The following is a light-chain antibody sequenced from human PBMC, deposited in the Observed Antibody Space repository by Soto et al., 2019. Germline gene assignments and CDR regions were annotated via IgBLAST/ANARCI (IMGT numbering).Light chain of an antibody. CDR2: KAS. CDR1: QSISSW. J-gene: IGKJ2*01. Sequence: DIQMTQSPSTLSASVGDRVTITCRASQSISSWLAWYQQKPGKAPKLLIYKASSLESGVPSRFSGSGSGTECTLTISSLQPDDFATDYCQQYNSYYTFGQGTKLEIK. CDR3: QQYNSYYT. V-gene: IGKV1-5*03.